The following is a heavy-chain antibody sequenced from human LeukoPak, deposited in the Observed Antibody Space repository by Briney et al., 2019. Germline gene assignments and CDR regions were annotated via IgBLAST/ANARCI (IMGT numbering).Heavy chain of an antibody. CDR2: INHSVST. J-gene: IGHJ5*02. CDR1: GGSFSGYY. V-gene: IGHV4-34*01. Sequence: SETLSLTCAVYGGSFSGYYWSWIRQPPGKGLEWIGEINHSVSTNYNPSLKSLVTISVDKSKNQFSLKLSSVTAADTAVYYCASRLGYCSSTSCTVSGNPNWFDPWGQGTLVTVSS. D-gene: IGHD2-2*01. CDR3: ASRLGYCSSTSCTVSGNPNWFDP.